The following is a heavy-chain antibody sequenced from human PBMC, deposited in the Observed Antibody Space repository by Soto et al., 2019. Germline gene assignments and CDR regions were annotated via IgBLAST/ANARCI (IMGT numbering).Heavy chain of an antibody. V-gene: IGHV3-23*01. CDR2: IGGSGGST. J-gene: IGHJ6*02. CDR1: GFTFSSYV. CDR3: AKDLSRPPYYYGMDV. Sequence: EEQLLESGGGLVQPGGSLRLSCAASGFTFSSYVMSWVRQAPGKGLEWVSGIGGSGGSTYYADSVKGRFTISRDSSKNILYLQMNSLRAEDTAVYYCAKDLSRPPYYYGMDVWGQGTTVTVSS.